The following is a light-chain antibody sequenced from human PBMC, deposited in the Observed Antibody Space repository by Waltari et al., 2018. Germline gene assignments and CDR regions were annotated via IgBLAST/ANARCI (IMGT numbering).Light chain of an antibody. J-gene: IGKJ4*01. CDR2: GAS. CDR3: QQYGSSPLT. Sequence: EIVLTQPPGALSLSPGERATLSGRASQSVSSSYLARYQQKPGQAPRLLIYGASSRATGIPDRFSGSGSGTDFTLTISRLEPEDFAVYYCQQYGSSPLTFGGGTKVEIK. CDR1: QSVSSSY. V-gene: IGKV3-20*01.